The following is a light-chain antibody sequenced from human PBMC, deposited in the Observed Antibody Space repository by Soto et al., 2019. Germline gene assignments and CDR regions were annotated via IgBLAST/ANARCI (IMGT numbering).Light chain of an antibody. CDR1: SGDIGSYNR. CDR2: EVT. CDR3: SSYTNINTRACV. V-gene: IGLV2-14*01. J-gene: IGLJ1*01. Sequence: SVRTQPASVSGSPGQSITISCTGTSGDIGSYNRVSWYQQHPGKAPKLIIYEVTDRPSGVSNRSSGSKSGNTASLTISRLQAEDEAEYYCSSYTNINTRACVFGTGTKVTVL.